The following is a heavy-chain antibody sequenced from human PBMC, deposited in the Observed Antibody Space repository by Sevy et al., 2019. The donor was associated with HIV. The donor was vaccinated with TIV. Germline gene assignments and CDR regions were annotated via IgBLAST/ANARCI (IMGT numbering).Heavy chain of an antibody. CDR2: ISAYNGNT. D-gene: IGHD1-1*01. CDR3: ARDRGYNWNSNDAFDI. CDR1: GYTFTSYG. J-gene: IGHJ3*02. Sequence: ASVKVSCKASGYTFTSYGISWVRQAPGQGLEWMGWISAYNGNTNYAQKLQGRVTMTTDTSTSTAYMELRSLRSDDTAVYYCARDRGYNWNSNDAFDIWGQGTMVTVSS. V-gene: IGHV1-18*01.